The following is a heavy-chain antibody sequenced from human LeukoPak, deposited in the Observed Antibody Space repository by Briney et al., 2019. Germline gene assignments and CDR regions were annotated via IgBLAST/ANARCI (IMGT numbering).Heavy chain of an antibody. D-gene: IGHD1-26*01. J-gene: IGHJ4*02. CDR1: GFTFSSYA. CDR2: ISYDGSNK. Sequence: PGGSLRLSCAASGFTFSSYAMRWVRQAPGKGLEWVAVISYDGSNKYYADSVKGRFTISRDNSKNTLYLQMNSLRAEDTAVYYCARAGRGSYFEYYFDYWGQGTLVTVSS. V-gene: IGHV3-30-3*01. CDR3: ARAGRGSYFEYYFDY.